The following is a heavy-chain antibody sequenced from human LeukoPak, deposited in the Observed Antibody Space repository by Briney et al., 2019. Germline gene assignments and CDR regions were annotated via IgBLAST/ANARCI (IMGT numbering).Heavy chain of an antibody. Sequence: PGGSLRLSCAASGFTFSSYGMHWVRQAPGKGLEWVAVISYDGSNKYYADSVKGRFTISRDNSKNTLYLQTNSLRAEDTAVYYCAKDLKTAGNYWGQGTLVTVSS. V-gene: IGHV3-30*18. CDR3: AKDLKTAGNY. CDR2: ISYDGSNK. J-gene: IGHJ4*02. D-gene: IGHD3-10*01. CDR1: GFTFSSYG.